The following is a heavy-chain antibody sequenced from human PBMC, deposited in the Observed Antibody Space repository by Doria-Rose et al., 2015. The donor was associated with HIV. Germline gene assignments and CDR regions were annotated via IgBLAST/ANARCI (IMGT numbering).Heavy chain of an antibody. CDR2: IFSDDER. J-gene: IGHJ4*02. V-gene: IGHV2-26*01. CDR1: GVSLSSPGMG. Sequence: QITLKESGPVLVKPTETLTLTYTVSGVSLSSPGMGVSWIRQPPGKALEWLANIFSDDERSYKTSLKSRLTISRGTSKSQVVLTMTDMDPVDTATYYCARIKSSRWYHKYYFDFWGQGTLVIVPA. CDR3: ARIKSSRWYHKYYFDF. D-gene: IGHD6-13*01.